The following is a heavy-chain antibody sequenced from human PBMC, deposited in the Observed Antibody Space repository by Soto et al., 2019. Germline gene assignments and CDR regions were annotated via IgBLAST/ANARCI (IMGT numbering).Heavy chain of an antibody. CDR2: ISGYNGDT. CDR3: AKNGQPPYYYYGLDV. CDR1: GYTFSRYG. J-gene: IGHJ6*02. D-gene: IGHD2-8*01. V-gene: IGHV1-18*01. Sequence: QGQLVQSGGEVKKPGASVKVSCKASGYTFSRYGISWVRQAPGQGLEWMGWISGYNGDTNYAQKFQGRVPMTIDTSTTTASMELRGLTSDDTAIYYCAKNGQPPYYYYGLDVWGQGTTVTVSS.